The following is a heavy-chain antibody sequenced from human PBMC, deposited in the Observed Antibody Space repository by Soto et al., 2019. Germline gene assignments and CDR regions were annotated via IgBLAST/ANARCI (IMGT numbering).Heavy chain of an antibody. D-gene: IGHD2-2*01. CDR3: ARSYCSSNSCYSPYYYYGMDV. J-gene: IGHJ6*02. CDR2: IYYSGST. Sequence: SETLSLTCTVSGGSISSGDYYWSWIRQPPGKGLEWIGYIYYSGSTYYNPSLKSRVTISVDTSKNQFSLKLSSVTAADTAVYYCARSYCSSNSCYSPYYYYGMDVWGQGTTVTVSS. CDR1: GGSISSGDYY. V-gene: IGHV4-30-4*01.